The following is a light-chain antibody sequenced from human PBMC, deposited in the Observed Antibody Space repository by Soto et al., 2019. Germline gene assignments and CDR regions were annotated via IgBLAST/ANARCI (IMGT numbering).Light chain of an antibody. CDR3: QQSYSLPLT. CDR1: QSFSSSY. Sequence: EIVLTQSPGTLSLSPGERATLSCRASQSFSSSYLAWYQQKPGQAPRLLIYAASSRATGIPDRFGGSVSGTDFTLTISGLQPDDFAIYFCQQSYSLPLTFGPGTKVDV. V-gene: IGKV3-20*01. J-gene: IGKJ3*01. CDR2: AAS.